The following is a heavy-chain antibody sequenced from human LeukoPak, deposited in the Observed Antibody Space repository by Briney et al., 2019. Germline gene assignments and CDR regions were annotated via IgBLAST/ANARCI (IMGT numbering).Heavy chain of an antibody. V-gene: IGHV4-39*07. CDR1: GVSISSSSYY. J-gene: IGHJ4*02. CDR3: ARNKRDVRYYDILTDYPKYFFDH. D-gene: IGHD3-9*01. CDR2: ISYSGST. Sequence: PSEPLSLTCTVSGVSISSSSYYWDWIRQPPGKGLEWIGSISYSGSTYYNPSLKSRVTISVDTSKNQFSLKLSSVTAADTAVYYCARNKRDVRYYDILTDYPKYFFDHWAREPWSPSPQ.